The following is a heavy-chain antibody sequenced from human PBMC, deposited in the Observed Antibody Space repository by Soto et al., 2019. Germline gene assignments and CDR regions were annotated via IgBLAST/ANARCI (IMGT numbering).Heavy chain of an antibody. V-gene: IGHV3-23*01. CDR1: GFTFSSYA. Sequence: GGSLRLSCAASGFTFSSYAMSWVRQAPGKGLEWVSAISGSGGSTYYADSVKGRFTISRDNSKNTLYLQMNSLRAEDTAVYYCANSPAYSSSWYFYYWGQGTLVTVSS. CDR2: ISGSGGST. J-gene: IGHJ4*02. D-gene: IGHD6-13*01. CDR3: ANSPAYSSSWYFYY.